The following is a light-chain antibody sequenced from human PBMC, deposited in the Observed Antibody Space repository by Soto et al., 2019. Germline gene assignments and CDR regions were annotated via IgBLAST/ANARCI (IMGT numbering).Light chain of an antibody. CDR1: SSDVGRYNH. V-gene: IGLV2-18*02. CDR3: SSYTSSNTFV. J-gene: IGLJ1*01. Sequence: QSVLTQPPSVSGSPGQSVTISCTGTSSDVGRYNHISWYQQPPGTAPKLMIYEVNNRPSGVPDRFSGSKSGNTASLTISGLQAEDEADYYCSSYTSSNTFVFGTGT. CDR2: EVN.